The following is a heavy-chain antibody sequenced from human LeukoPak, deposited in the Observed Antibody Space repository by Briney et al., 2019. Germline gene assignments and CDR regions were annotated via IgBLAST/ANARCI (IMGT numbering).Heavy chain of an antibody. Sequence: GASVKFSCKASGYTFTSYYMHWVRQAPGQGLEWMGIINPSGGSTSYAQKFQGRVTMTRDTSTSTVYMELSSLRSEDTAVYYCAREGYCSSTSCLDAFDIWGQGTMVTVSS. CDR2: INPSGGST. CDR1: GYTFTSYY. J-gene: IGHJ3*02. CDR3: AREGYCSSTSCLDAFDI. D-gene: IGHD2-2*01. V-gene: IGHV1-46*01.